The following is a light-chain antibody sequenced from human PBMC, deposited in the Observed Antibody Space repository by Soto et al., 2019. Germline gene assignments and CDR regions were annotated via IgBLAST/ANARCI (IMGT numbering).Light chain of an antibody. Sequence: EIVLTQSPGTLSLSPGERATLSCRASESVSTSFLAWYQHKPGQTPRLLIKATSTRATGTPARFSGSGSGTEFTLTITSLQSEDFALYYCQQYQNLWTFGQGTEVEI. J-gene: IGKJ1*01. CDR2: ATS. CDR3: QQYQNLWT. CDR1: ESVSTSF. V-gene: IGKV3-20*01.